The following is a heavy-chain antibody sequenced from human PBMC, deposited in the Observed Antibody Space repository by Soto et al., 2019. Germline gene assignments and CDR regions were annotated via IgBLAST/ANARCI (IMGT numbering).Heavy chain of an antibody. D-gene: IGHD6-13*01. CDR3: AGQEYITTWYLNY. CDR2: ISGSGGAT. V-gene: IGHV3-23*01. Sequence: EVQLLESGGGVVQPGGSLRLSCAASGFTFSAYAMSWVRQAPGKGLEWVSVISGSGGATYYADSVKGRFTISRDNSKNTLYLQMNSLRAEDTAVYYCAGQEYITTWYLNYWGQGTLVTVSS. CDR1: GFTFSAYA. J-gene: IGHJ4*02.